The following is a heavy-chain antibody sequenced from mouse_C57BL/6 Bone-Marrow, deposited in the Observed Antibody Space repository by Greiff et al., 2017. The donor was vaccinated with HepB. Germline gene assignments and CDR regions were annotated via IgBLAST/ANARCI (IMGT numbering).Heavy chain of an antibody. CDR3: ARTTVVGRVFAY. Sequence: EVKLMESVAELVRPGASVKLSCTASGFNNKNTYMHWVKQRPEQGLEWIGRIDPANGNTKYAPKFQGKATITADTSSNTAYLQLSSLTSEDTAIYYCARTTVVGRVFAYWGQGTLVTASA. D-gene: IGHD1-1*01. CDR2: IDPANGNT. V-gene: IGHV14-3*01. J-gene: IGHJ3*01. CDR1: GFNNKNTY.